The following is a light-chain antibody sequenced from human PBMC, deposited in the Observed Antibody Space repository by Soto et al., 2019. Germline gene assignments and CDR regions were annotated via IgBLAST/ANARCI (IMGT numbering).Light chain of an antibody. CDR1: QSVSRW. V-gene: IGKV1-5*01. Sequence: DIQMTQSPSTLSASLGDRVTITCRASQSVSRWLAWYKQKPGEAPKLLIYDASSLESGVPSRFSGSGSGTEFTLTISSLQPDDFATYYCQQYNSFWTFGQGTKVDIK. CDR3: QQYNSFWT. CDR2: DAS. J-gene: IGKJ1*01.